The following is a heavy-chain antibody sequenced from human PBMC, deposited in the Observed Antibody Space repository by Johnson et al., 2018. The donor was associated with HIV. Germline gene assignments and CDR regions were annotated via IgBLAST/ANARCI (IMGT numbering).Heavy chain of an antibody. Sequence: VQLVESGGGLVQPGGSLRLSCAASGFIVSSNYMNWVRQAPGKGLEWVSVINSGGTTYYADSVKGRFTISRDNSKNTLYLQMNSLRAEDTAVYYCARLSSGWYWVWGQGTMVTVSS. J-gene: IGHJ3*01. CDR3: ARLSSGWYWV. D-gene: IGHD6-19*01. V-gene: IGHV3-66*02. CDR2: INSGGTT. CDR1: GFIVSSNY.